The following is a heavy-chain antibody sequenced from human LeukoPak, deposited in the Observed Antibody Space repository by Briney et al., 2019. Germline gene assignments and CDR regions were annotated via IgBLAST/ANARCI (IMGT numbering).Heavy chain of an antibody. V-gene: IGHV3-48*04. J-gene: IGHJ4*02. CDR3: AKGVRDIVVVPIDY. CDR1: GSTFSSYS. CDR2: ISSSGSTI. Sequence: GGSLRLSCAASGSTFSSYSMTWVRQAPGKGLEWVSYISSSGSTIYYADSVKGRFTISRDNAKNSLYLQMNSLRAEDTAVYYCAKGVRDIVVVPIDYWGQGTLVTVSS. D-gene: IGHD2-2*01.